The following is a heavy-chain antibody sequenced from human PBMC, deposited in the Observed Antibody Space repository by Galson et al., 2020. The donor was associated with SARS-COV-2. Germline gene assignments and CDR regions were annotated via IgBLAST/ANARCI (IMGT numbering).Heavy chain of an antibody. Sequence: GGSVRLSCAASGFTFSNYEMNWVRQAPGKGLEWISYISDTGTNIYYADSVKGRFTISRDDAENSLYLQMTSLRAEDTAVYYCASPYLAAATFFGAFDLWGQGTMVTVSS. V-gene: IGHV3-48*03. CDR1: GFTFSNYE. D-gene: IGHD6-13*01. CDR2: ISDTGTNI. J-gene: IGHJ3*01. CDR3: ASPYLAAATFFGAFDL.